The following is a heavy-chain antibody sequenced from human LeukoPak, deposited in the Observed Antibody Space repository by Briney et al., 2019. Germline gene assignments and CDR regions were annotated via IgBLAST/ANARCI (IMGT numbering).Heavy chain of an antibody. CDR1: GGSFSGSY. J-gene: IGHJ6*02. CDR2: INHSGST. D-gene: IGHD2-2*01. Sequence: PSETLSLTCAVYGGSFSGSYWSWIRQPPGKGLEWIVEINHSGSTNYNPSLKSRVTISVDTSKNQFSLKLSSVTAADTAVYYWARGHQKGYYYGMDVWGQGTTVTVSS. CDR3: ARGHQKGYYYGMDV. V-gene: IGHV4-34*01.